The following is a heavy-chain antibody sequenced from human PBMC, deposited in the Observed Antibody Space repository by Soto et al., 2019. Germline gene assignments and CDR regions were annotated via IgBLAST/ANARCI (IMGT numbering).Heavy chain of an antibody. CDR3: ARERDGHNPNWFDL. CDR2: IYSGGST. D-gene: IGHD2-8*01. Sequence: EVQVVETGGGLIQPGGSLRLSCAVSGFTVSSNYMSWVRQPPGKGPEWVSDIYSGGSTYYAVSVKGRFTISRDNSKKALYLEKNSLRAEDAAVYYCARERDGHNPNWFDLWGQGSLVTVSS. V-gene: IGHV3-53*02. CDR1: GFTVSSNY. J-gene: IGHJ5*02.